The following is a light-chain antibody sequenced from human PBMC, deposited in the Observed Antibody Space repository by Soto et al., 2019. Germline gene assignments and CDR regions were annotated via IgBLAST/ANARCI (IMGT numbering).Light chain of an antibody. V-gene: IGLV2-8*01. CDR2: EVS. Sequence: QSALTQPPSASGSPGQSVTISCTGTGSDVGNYNYVSWYQQHPGKAPKLMIYEVSKRPSGVPDRFSGSKSGNTASLTVSGLQAEDEADYYCSSYAGSSNYVFGTGTKLTVL. J-gene: IGLJ1*01. CDR3: SSYAGSSNYV. CDR1: GSDVGNYNY.